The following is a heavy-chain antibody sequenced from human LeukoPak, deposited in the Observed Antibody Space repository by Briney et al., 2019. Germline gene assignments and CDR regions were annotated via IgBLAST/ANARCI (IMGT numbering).Heavy chain of an antibody. V-gene: IGHV1-18*01. CDR1: GYTFSSYG. D-gene: IGHD2-15*01. J-gene: IGHJ1*01. CDR3: ARDSADCSGGSCYSAEYFQH. Sequence: ASVKVSCKAPGYTFSSYGISWVRQAPGQGLEWMGRISGYNGNTNYAQKIQGRVTMTTDTSTSTAYMELRSLRSDDTAMYYCARDSADCSGGSCYSAEYFQHWGQGTLVTVSS. CDR2: ISGYNGNT.